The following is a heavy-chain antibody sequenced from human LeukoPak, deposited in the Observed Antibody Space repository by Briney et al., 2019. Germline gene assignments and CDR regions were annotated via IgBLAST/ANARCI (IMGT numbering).Heavy chain of an antibody. Sequence: SETLSLTCTVSGGSISSYYWSWIRQSAGKGLEWIGRMQPSGITHYNPSLMSRVAMSVDTSKNQFSLKLSSVTAADTAVYYCATDKCCSTTSCSFPNWFDPWGQGTLVTVSS. CDR3: ATDKCCSTTSCSFPNWFDP. CDR1: GGSISSYY. J-gene: IGHJ5*02. V-gene: IGHV4-4*07. CDR2: MQPSGIT. D-gene: IGHD2-2*01.